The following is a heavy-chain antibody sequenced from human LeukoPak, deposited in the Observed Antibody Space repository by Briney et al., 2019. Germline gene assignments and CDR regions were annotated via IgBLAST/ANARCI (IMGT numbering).Heavy chain of an antibody. D-gene: IGHD6-13*01. Sequence: PGGSLRLSCAASGFTFSSYWMSWVRQAPGKGLEWVANIKQDGSEKYYVDSVKGRFTISRDNAKNSLYLQMNSLRAGDTAVYYCASGIAAADPYYFDYWGQGTLVTVSS. CDR2: IKQDGSEK. CDR3: ASGIAAADPYYFDY. V-gene: IGHV3-7*03. CDR1: GFTFSSYW. J-gene: IGHJ4*02.